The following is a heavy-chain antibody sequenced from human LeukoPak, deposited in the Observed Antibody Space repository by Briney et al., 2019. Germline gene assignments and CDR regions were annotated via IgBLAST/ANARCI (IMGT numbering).Heavy chain of an antibody. CDR2: INPNSGGT. CDR1: GYTFTGYY. J-gene: IGHJ5*02. CDR3: ASNPYQLLRVGTWFDP. D-gene: IGHD2-2*01. Sequence: ASVKVSCKASGYTFTGYYMHWVRQAPGQGLEWMGWINPNSGGTNYAQKFQGRVTMTRDTSISTAYMELSRLRSDDTAVYYCASNPYQLLRVGTWFDPWGQGTLVTVSS. V-gene: IGHV1-2*02.